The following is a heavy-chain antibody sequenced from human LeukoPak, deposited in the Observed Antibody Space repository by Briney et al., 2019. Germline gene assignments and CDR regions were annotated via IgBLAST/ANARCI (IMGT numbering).Heavy chain of an antibody. CDR3: ARDHYCDSSGYYHFDY. CDR2: IYTSGST. J-gene: IGHJ4*02. D-gene: IGHD3-22*01. Sequence: SETLSLTCTVSGGSISSYYWSWIRQPAGKGLEWIGRIYTSGSTNYNPSLKSRVTMSVDTSKNQFSLKLSSVTAADTAVYYCARDHYCDSSGYYHFDYWGQGTLVTVSS. V-gene: IGHV4-4*07. CDR1: GGSISSYY.